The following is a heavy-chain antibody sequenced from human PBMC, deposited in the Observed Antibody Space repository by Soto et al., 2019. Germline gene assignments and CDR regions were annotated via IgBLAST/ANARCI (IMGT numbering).Heavy chain of an antibody. CDR3: ARDPIAALHGVRWFDP. V-gene: IGHV1-69*13. CDR2: IIPIFGTA. J-gene: IGHJ5*02. D-gene: IGHD6-6*01. Sequence: SVKVSCKASGGTFSSYAISWVRQAPGQGLEWMGGIIPIFGTANYAQKFQGRVTITADESTSTAYMELSSLRSEDTAVYYCARDPIAALHGVRWFDPWGQGTLVTVSS. CDR1: GGTFSSYA.